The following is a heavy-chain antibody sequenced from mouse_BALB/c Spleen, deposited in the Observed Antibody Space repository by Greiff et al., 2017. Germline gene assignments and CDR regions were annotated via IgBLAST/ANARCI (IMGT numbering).Heavy chain of an antibody. CDR3: FYYYGSSYPFAY. V-gene: IGHV14-4*02. D-gene: IGHD1-1*01. CDR2: IYPENGDT. Sequence: DVQLQESGAELVRSGASVKLSCTASGFNINDYYMHWVKQRPEPGLEWIGWIYPENGDTEYAPKFQGKATMTADTSSHTAYLQLSSLTSEDTAVYYCFYYYGSSYPFAYWGQGTLVTVSA. J-gene: IGHJ3*01. CDR1: GFNINDYY.